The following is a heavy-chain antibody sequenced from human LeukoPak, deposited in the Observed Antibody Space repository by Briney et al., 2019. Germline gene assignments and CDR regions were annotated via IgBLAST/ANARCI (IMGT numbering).Heavy chain of an antibody. J-gene: IGHJ6*02. CDR1: GFTFSSSS. Sequence: GGSLRLSCAASGFTFSSSSMNWVRQAPGKGLEWVAVISYEGSNKFYADSVKGRFTISRDNSKNTLYLQMSSLRAYDTAVYYCARPLSNGDFHESGGYYPYAMDVWGQGTTVTVSS. CDR2: ISYEGSNK. CDR3: ARPLSNGDFHESGGYYPYAMDV. V-gene: IGHV3-30*04. D-gene: IGHD3-22*01.